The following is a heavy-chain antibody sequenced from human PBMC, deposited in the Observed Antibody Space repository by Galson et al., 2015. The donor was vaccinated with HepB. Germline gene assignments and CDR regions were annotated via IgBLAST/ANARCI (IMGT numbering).Heavy chain of an antibody. CDR1: GYTFTSYG. V-gene: IGHV1-18*04. CDR2: ISAYNGNT. CDR3: ARWGIGWFGELIPRLKHYYYGMDV. D-gene: IGHD3-10*01. J-gene: IGHJ6*02. Sequence: SVKVSCKASGYTFTSYGISWVRQAPGQGLEWMGWISAYNGNTNYAQKLQGRVTMTTDTSTSTAYMELRSLRSDDTAVYYCARWGIGWFGELIPRLKHYYYGMDVWGQGTTVTVSS.